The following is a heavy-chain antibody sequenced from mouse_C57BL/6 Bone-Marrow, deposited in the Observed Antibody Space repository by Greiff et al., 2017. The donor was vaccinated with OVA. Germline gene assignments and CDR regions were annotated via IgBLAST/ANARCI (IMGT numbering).Heavy chain of an antibody. CDR2: INPYNGGT. J-gene: IGHJ3*01. D-gene: IGHD1-1*01. V-gene: IGHV1-19*01. CDR3: ARSRYYGSFAY. Sequence: VQLQQSGPVLVKPGASVKMSCKASGYTFTDYYMNWVKQSHGKSLEWIGVINPYNGGTSYNQKFKGKATLTVDKSSSTAYMELNSLTSEDSAVYYCARSRYYGSFAYWGQGTLVTVSA. CDR1: GYTFTDYY.